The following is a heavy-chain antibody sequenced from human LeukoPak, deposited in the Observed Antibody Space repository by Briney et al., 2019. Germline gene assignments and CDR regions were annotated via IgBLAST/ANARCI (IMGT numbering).Heavy chain of an antibody. CDR2: INPDGGNT. V-gene: IGHV1-46*02. Sequence: ASVKVSCKASGYTFYYYGISWVRQAPGQVLEWMGLINPDGGNTNYAQNFQGRVTLTRDTSTSTVYMELSSLRSEDTAIYYCARIRDGYNDAYDLWGQGTVVTVPS. D-gene: IGHD5-24*01. CDR1: GYTFYYYG. CDR3: ARIRDGYNDAYDL. J-gene: IGHJ3*01.